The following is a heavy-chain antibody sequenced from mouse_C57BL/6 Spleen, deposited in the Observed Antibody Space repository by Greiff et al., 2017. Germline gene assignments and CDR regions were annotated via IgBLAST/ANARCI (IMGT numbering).Heavy chain of an antibody. V-gene: IGHV6-6*01. D-gene: IGHD1-1*01. J-gene: IGHJ2*01. CDR1: GFTFSDAW. Sequence: EVQLQQSGGGLVQPGGSMKLSCAASGFTFSDAWMDWVRQSPEQGLEWIAEISNKANNPATYYAESVKGRFTISRDDSKSSVSLQMNRLRAEETGIYYCTRRYYGYFDYWGQGTTLTVSS. CDR2: ISNKANNPAT. CDR3: TRRYYGYFDY.